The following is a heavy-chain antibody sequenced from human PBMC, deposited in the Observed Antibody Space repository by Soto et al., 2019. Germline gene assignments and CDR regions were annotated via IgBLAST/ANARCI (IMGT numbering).Heavy chain of an antibody. CDR3: ARQLAYCGGDCYTEPIDY. V-gene: IGHV1-2*02. Sequence: ASVKVSCKASGYTFTNYYMHWVRQAPGQGLEWMGWINPNSGGTKYAQKFQGRVTMTRDTPISTAYMDLSRLRSDDSAVYYCARQLAYCGGDCYTEPIDYWGQGTLVTVSS. CDR1: GYTFTNYY. J-gene: IGHJ4*02. CDR2: INPNSGGT. D-gene: IGHD2-21*02.